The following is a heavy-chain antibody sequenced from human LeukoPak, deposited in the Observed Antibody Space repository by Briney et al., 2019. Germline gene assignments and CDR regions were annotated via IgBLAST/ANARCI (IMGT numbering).Heavy chain of an antibody. CDR2: ISGSGGST. CDR3: ARAADTNFYGQT. D-gene: IGHD2/OR15-2a*01. J-gene: IGHJ5*01. V-gene: IGHV3-23*01. Sequence: PGGSLRLSCAASGFTFSDYYMSWIRKAPGKGLEWVSAISGSGGSTYYADSVKGRFTISRNNSKNTLYLQMNSLRAEDTAVYYCARAADTNFYGQTWGQGALVTVSS. CDR1: GFTFSDYY.